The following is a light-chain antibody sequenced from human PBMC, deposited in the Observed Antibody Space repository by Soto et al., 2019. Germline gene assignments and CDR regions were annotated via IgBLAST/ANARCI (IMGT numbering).Light chain of an antibody. J-gene: IGKJ1*01. V-gene: IGKV3-20*01. CDR3: QQYGSSTWT. Sequence: VLTQSPATLSVSPGDGATLSCRASQSVSSKVDWYQQKPGKAPRLLIYGASTMATGIPDRLSGSGSGTDFTLTISRLEPEDFAVYYCQQYGSSTWTCGQGTKVDIK. CDR1: QSVSSK. CDR2: GAS.